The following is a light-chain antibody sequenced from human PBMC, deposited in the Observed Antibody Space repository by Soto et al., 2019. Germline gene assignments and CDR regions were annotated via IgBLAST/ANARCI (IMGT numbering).Light chain of an antibody. Sequence: DIVMTQSPDSLAVSLGETATINCKSSRSVLYNSNNKNYIAWFQQKPGQPPRLLLYWASTRESGVPDRFSGSGSGTDFTLTISSLQAEDVAVYYCQQYYTTPRTFGQGTKLEIK. CDR2: WAS. CDR3: QQYYTTPRT. J-gene: IGKJ2*01. V-gene: IGKV4-1*01. CDR1: RSVLYNSNNKNY.